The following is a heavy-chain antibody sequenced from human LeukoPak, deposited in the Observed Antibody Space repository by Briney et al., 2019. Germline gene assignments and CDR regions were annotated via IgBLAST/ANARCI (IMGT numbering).Heavy chain of an antibody. J-gene: IGHJ5*02. CDR1: GYTFTTYY. CDR3: ARRWYCSGGSCLFDP. CDR2: INPSGGGT. Sequence: ASVKVSCKASGYTFTTYYMHWVRQAPGQGLVWMGLINPSGGGTRYAQKLQGRVTMTTDTSTSTAYMELRSLRSDDTAVYYCARRWYCSGGSCLFDPWGQGTLVTVSS. V-gene: IGHV1-46*01. D-gene: IGHD2-15*01.